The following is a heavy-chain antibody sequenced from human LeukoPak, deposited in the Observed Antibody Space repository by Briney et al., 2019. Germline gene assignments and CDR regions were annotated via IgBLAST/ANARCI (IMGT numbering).Heavy chain of an antibody. D-gene: IGHD1-26*01. CDR1: GSNFPNYW. CDR2: VYLGDSDT. V-gene: IGHV5-51*01. Sequence: GESLQISCQCSGSNFPNYWIAWVRQLPGKGLEWMGIVYLGDSDTRYSPSFQGQVTISADKSISTAYVQWSSLKASDSAMYYCARHQNVGATSPFDYWGQGTLVTVSA. CDR3: ARHQNVGATSPFDY. J-gene: IGHJ4*02.